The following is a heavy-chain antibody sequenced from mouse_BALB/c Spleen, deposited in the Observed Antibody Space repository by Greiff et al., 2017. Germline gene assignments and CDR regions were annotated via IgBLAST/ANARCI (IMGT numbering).Heavy chain of an antibody. CDR1: GFSLTSYG. J-gene: IGHJ3*01. V-gene: IGHV2-2*02. CDR2: IWSGGST. Sequence: VQLVESGPGLVQPSQSLSITCTVSGFSLTSYGVHWVRQSPGKGLEWLGVIWSGGSTDYNAAFISRLSISKDNSKSQVFFKMNSLQANDTAIYYCASYYGYDGFAYWGQGTLVTVSA. CDR3: ASYYGYDGFAY. D-gene: IGHD2-9*01.